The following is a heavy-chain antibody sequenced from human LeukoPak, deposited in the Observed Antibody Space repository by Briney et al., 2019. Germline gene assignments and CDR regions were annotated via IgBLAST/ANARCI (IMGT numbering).Heavy chain of an antibody. J-gene: IGHJ4*02. CDR1: GYTFTSYD. D-gene: IGHD3-22*01. V-gene: IGHV1-2*02. CDR3: ARETGMGYDLIA. CDR2: INPNSGGT. Sequence: GASVKVSCKASGYTFTSYDINWVRQAPGQGLEWMGWINPNSGGTNYAQKFQGRVTMTRDTSISTAYMELSRLRSDDTAVYYCARETGMGYDLIAWGQGTLVTVSS.